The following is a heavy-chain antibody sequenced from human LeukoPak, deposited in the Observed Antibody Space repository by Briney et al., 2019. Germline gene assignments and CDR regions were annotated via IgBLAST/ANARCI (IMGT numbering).Heavy chain of an antibody. J-gene: IGHJ4*02. D-gene: IGHD1-26*01. V-gene: IGHV4-30-4*01. CDR3: ARYGRTPRAMYD. CDR2: IYYSGST. Sequence: PSETLSLTCTVSGGSISSGDYYWSWIRQPPGQGLEWIGSIYYSGSTYYNPSLKSRVTISVDTSKNQFSLNLSSVTAADTAVYYCARYGRTPRAMYDWGQGTLVTVSS. CDR1: GGSISSGDYY.